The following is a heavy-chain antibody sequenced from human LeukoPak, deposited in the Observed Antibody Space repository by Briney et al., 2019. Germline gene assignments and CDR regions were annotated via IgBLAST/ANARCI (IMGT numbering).Heavy chain of an antibody. CDR3: AREGLAYYSIDY. D-gene: IGHD2/OR15-2a*01. CDR2: IYTSGST. V-gene: IGHV4-4*07. J-gene: IGHJ4*02. Sequence: SETLSLTCTVSGGSISSFYWSWIRQPAGKGLEWIGRIYTSGSTYYNPSLKSRVTISVDTSKNQFSLKLSSVTAADTAVYYCAREGLAYYSIDYWGQGTLVTVSS. CDR1: GGSISSFY.